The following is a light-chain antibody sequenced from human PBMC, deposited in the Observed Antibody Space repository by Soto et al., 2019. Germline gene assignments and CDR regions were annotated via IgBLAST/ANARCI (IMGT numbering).Light chain of an antibody. J-gene: IGKJ1*01. CDR2: WAS. CDR1: QSVLYSSNNKNY. V-gene: IGKV4-1*01. Sequence: DIVMTQSPDSLAVSLGDRATINCKSSQSVLYSSNNKNYLAWYQQKPGQPPKLLIYWASTREAGVPGRFSGSGSGTDVTLTSSSLQAEDVAVYYCQQYYTTPPVTFGQGTKVEIK. CDR3: QQYYTTPPVT.